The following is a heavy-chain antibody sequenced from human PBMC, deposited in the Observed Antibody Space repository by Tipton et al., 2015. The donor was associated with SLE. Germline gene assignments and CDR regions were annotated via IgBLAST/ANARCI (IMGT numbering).Heavy chain of an antibody. Sequence: TLSLTCVVYGGSFRGYYWSWIRQTPGKGLEWIGEINHSASTNYNSSLKSRVTLSVDTSKSQFSLKLSSVTAADTAVYYCARGAYGGNSGYDYWGQGTLVTVSS. D-gene: IGHD4-23*01. V-gene: IGHV4-34*01. CDR3: ARGAYGGNSGYDY. J-gene: IGHJ4*02. CDR1: GGSFRGYY. CDR2: INHSAST.